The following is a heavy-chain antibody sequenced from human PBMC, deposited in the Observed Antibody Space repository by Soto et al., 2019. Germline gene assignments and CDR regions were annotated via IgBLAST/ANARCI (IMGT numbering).Heavy chain of an antibody. J-gene: IGHJ4*02. Sequence: EVQLVESGGGLVQPGRSLRLSCAASGFTFDDYAMHWVRQAPGKGLEWVSGIIWNSGSIGYADSVKGRFTISRDNAKNSLYLQMNSLRAEDTALYYCAKAYSSGWYSPPDYWGQGTLVTVSS. CDR1: GFTFDDYA. V-gene: IGHV3-9*01. CDR3: AKAYSSGWYSPPDY. CDR2: IIWNSGSI. D-gene: IGHD6-19*01.